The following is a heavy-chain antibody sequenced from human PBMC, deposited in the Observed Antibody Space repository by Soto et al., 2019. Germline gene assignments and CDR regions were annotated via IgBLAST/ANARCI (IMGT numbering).Heavy chain of an antibody. Sequence: QVQLEQSGAEVKKPGDSMKVSCKASGYTFTTYGISWVRQAPGQGLEWMGWINGYNGNTDYPQKLKGRFTRTTDTSTSTAYMELRSLRSDDTAVYYCARDGSAPYYYYGMDVWGQGTTVTVSS. CDR1: GYTFTTYG. J-gene: IGHJ6*02. V-gene: IGHV1-18*01. CDR3: ARDGSAPYYYYGMDV. CDR2: INGYNGNT. D-gene: IGHD6-19*01.